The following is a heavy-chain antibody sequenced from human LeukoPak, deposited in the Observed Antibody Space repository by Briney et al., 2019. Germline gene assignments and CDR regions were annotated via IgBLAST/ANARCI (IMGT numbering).Heavy chain of an antibody. D-gene: IGHD4-17*01. Sequence: SETLSLTCTVPGGSISSYYWTWIRQPPGKGLEWIGYIYNSVNTNSDPSLKSRVTISVDKSKNQFSLKLRSVTAADTAVYYCTRGLRAEYWGQGTLVTVSS. CDR3: TRGLRAEY. V-gene: IGHV4-59*01. J-gene: IGHJ4*02. CDR1: GGSISSYY. CDR2: IYNSVNT.